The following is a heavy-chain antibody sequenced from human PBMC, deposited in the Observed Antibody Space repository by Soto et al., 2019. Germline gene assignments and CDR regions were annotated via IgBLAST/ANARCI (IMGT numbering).Heavy chain of an antibody. CDR2: IYYSGST. D-gene: IGHD3-10*01. CDR1: GGSISSGGHY. Sequence: SETLSLTCTVSGGSISSGGHYWSWIRQHPGKGLEWIGYIYYSGSTYYNPSLKSRVTISVDTSKNQFSLKLSSVTAADTAVYYCAREDGSEGVDYWGQGTLVTVSS. V-gene: IGHV4-31*03. J-gene: IGHJ4*02. CDR3: AREDGSEGVDY.